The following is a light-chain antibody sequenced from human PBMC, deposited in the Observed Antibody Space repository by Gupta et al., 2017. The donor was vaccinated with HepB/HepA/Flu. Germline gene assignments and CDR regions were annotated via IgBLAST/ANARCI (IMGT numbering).Light chain of an antibody. J-gene: IGLJ2*01. Sequence: SSELTQDPPVSVALGPTVRITCQGDSLRNYYASWFQQKPGQAPKLVLYGNNIRPSGIPDRLSGSNSGNTASLTIAGTQAEDEADYYCNCRDSSGNVVFGGGTRLTVL. V-gene: IGLV3-19*01. CDR3: NCRDSSGNVV. CDR2: GNN. CDR1: SLRNYY.